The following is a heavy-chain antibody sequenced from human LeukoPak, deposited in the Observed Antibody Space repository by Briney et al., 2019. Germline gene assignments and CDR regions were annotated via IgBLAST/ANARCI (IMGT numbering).Heavy chain of an antibody. Sequence: GASVKVSCKASGYTFTGYYMHWVRQAPGQGLEWMGCINPNSGGTNYAQKFQGRVTMTRDTSISTAYMELSRLRSDDTAVYYCARDLSDIVVVPAAIYYWGQGTLVTVSS. CDR3: ARDLSDIVVVPAAIYY. CDR1: GYTFTGYY. J-gene: IGHJ4*02. CDR2: INPNSGGT. D-gene: IGHD2-2*01. V-gene: IGHV1-2*02.